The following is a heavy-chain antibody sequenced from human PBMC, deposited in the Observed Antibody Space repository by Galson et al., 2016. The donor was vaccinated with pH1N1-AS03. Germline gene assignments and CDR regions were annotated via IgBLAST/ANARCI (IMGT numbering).Heavy chain of an antibody. V-gene: IGHV3-21*01. CDR3: ARDGPPQGISVAGSFDF. D-gene: IGHD6-19*01. CDR2: ISTSSSSI. CDR1: GFPFSGYS. J-gene: IGHJ4*02. Sequence: SLRLSCAASGFPFSGYSMNWVRQAPGKGLEWVSFISTSSSSIYYADSVKGRFTISRDNAQNILYLQMNGLRDEDTAVYYCARDGPPQGISVAGSFDFWGQGTLVTVSS.